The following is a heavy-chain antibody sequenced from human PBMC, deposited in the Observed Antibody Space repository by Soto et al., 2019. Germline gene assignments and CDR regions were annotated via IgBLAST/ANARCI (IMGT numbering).Heavy chain of an antibody. CDR3: ARHASITMVRGVIITVAFDI. D-gene: IGHD3-10*01. CDR2: IDPSDSYT. Sequence: GESLKISCKGSGYSFTSYWISWVRQMPGKGLEWMGRIDPSDSYTNYSPSFQGHVTISADKSISTAYLQWSSLKASDTAMYYCARHASITMVRGVIITVAFDIWGQGTMVTVSS. CDR1: GYSFTSYW. J-gene: IGHJ3*02. V-gene: IGHV5-10-1*01.